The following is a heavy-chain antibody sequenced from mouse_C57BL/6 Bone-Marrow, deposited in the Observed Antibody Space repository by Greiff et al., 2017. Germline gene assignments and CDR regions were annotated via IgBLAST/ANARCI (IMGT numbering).Heavy chain of an antibody. D-gene: IGHD2-3*01. Sequence: QVQLQQPGAELVKPGASVKLSCKASGYTFTSYWMHWVKQRPGRGLEWIGRIDPNSGGTKYNEKFKSKATLTVDKPSSTAYMQLSSLTSEDSAVDYCARFDDGYYDRIWYAMDYWGQGTSVTVSS. CDR1: GYTFTSYW. CDR2: IDPNSGGT. CDR3: ARFDDGYYDRIWYAMDY. V-gene: IGHV1-72*01. J-gene: IGHJ4*01.